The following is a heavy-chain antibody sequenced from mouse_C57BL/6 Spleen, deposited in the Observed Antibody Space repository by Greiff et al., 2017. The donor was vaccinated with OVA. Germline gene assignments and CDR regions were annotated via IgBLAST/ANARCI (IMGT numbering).Heavy chain of an antibody. Sequence: VQLQQSGAELVKPGASVKLSCKASGYTFTSYWMHWVKQRPGQGLEWIGMIHPNSGSTNYNEKFKSKATLTVDKSSSTAYMQLSSLTSEDSAVYYCARVDYGLYYYAMDYWGQGTSVTVSS. J-gene: IGHJ4*01. CDR2: IHPNSGST. CDR1: GYTFTSYW. V-gene: IGHV1-64*01. D-gene: IGHD2-4*01. CDR3: ARVDYGLYYYAMDY.